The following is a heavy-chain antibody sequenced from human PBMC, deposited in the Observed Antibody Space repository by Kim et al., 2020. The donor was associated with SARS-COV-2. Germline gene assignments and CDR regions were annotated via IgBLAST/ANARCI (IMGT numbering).Heavy chain of an antibody. J-gene: IGHJ4*02. V-gene: IGHV4-59*01. CDR3: ARAQGGADRRIDY. Sequence: YTPPLTRRVTISVDTSKNQFSLKLSSGTAADTAVYYCARAQGGADRRIDYWGQGTLVTVSS. D-gene: IGHD3-16*01.